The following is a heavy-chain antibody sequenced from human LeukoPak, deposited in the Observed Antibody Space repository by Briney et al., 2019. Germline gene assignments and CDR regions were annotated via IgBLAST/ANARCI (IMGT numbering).Heavy chain of an antibody. CDR2: IYYSGST. CDR3: ARGKQQLVAFDI. CDR1: GGSISSSSYY. D-gene: IGHD6-13*01. Sequence: SETLSLTCTVSGGSISSSSYYWGWIRQPPGKGLEWIGSIYYSGSTYYNPSLKSRVTISVDTSKNQFSPKLSSVTAADTAVYYCARGKQQLVAFDIWGQGTMVTVSS. V-gene: IGHV4-39*07. J-gene: IGHJ3*02.